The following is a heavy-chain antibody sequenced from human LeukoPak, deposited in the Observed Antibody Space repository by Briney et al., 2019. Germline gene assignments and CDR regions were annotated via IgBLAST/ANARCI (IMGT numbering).Heavy chain of an antibody. Sequence: GGSLRLSCAASGFTFSSYWMSWVRQAPGKGLEWVANIKQDGSEKYYVDSVKGRFTISRDNAKNSLYLQMNSLRAEDTAVYYCAKEIGDYGDYLNYFDYWGQGTLVTVSS. CDR3: AKEIGDYGDYLNYFDY. V-gene: IGHV3-7*03. CDR2: IKQDGSEK. J-gene: IGHJ4*02. CDR1: GFTFSSYW. D-gene: IGHD4-17*01.